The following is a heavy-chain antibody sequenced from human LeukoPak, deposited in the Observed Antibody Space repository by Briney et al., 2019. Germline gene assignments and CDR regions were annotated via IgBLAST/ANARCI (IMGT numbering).Heavy chain of an antibody. CDR2: ISFNGNNK. V-gene: IGHV3-30-3*01. J-gene: IGHJ3*01. Sequence: GGSLRLSCAASGFPFSTYVMHWVRQAPGKGLEWMAFISFNGNNKQYRDSLKGRFTISRDNSKNTLFLQMDSLRPEDTAVYYCVTTTVTTSYAFDVWGPGTMVAVSS. CDR1: GFPFSTYV. D-gene: IGHD4-17*01. CDR3: VTTTVTTSYAFDV.